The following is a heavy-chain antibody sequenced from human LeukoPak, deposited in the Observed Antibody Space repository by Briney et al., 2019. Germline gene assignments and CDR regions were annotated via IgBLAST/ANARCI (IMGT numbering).Heavy chain of an antibody. J-gene: IGHJ6*02. Sequence: HPGGSLRLSCAASGFTFSSYAMSWVRQAPGKGLEWVSAISGGGGRTYYADSVKGRFTISRDNSKNTLYLQMNSLRAEDTAVYYCAKDPRYSYGYVSYGMDVWGRGTTVTVSS. V-gene: IGHV3-23*01. CDR1: GFTFSSYA. D-gene: IGHD5-18*01. CDR2: ISGGGGRT. CDR3: AKDPRYSYGYVSYGMDV.